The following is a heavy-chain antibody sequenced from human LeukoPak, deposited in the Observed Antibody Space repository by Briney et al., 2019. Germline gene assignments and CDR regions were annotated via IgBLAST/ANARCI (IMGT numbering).Heavy chain of an antibody. Sequence: GGSLRLSCVASGFTFSSYGMHWVRQAPGKGLEWVAVITNDGRNKYYADSVKGRFTISRDNFKNTLYLEMNSLRTEDTAVYYCACLREAVADDAFDIWGQGTMVTVSS. CDR2: ITNDGRNK. D-gene: IGHD6-19*01. CDR3: ACLREAVADDAFDI. J-gene: IGHJ3*02. V-gene: IGHV3-30*19. CDR1: GFTFSSYG.